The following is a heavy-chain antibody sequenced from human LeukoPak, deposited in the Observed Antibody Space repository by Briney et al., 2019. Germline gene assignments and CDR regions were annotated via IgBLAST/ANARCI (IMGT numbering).Heavy chain of an antibody. CDR1: GGSISSSSYY. CDR2: IYYSGST. Sequence: SETLSLTCTVSGGSISSSSYYWGWIRQPPGKGLEWIGSIYYSGSTYYNPSLKSRVTISVDTSKNQFSLKLSSVTAADTAVYYCARESGFWSGYYGGYYYYYYMDVWGKGTTVTVSS. CDR3: ARESGFWSGYYGGYYYYYYMDV. D-gene: IGHD3-3*01. V-gene: IGHV4-39*07. J-gene: IGHJ6*03.